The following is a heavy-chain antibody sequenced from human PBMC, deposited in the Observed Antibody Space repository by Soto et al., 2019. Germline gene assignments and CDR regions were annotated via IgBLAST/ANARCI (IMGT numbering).Heavy chain of an antibody. CDR3: ASLALYGGYHAPFDY. J-gene: IGHJ4*02. CDR1: SGSISSSNW. Sequence: QVQLQESGPGLVKPSGTLSLTCAVSSGSISSSNWWRWVRQPPGKGLEWIGEIYHSGSTNYNPSLKSRITISADKSKNQISLKLSSVTAAATAVYYCASLALYGGYHAPFDYWGQGTLVTVSS. CDR2: IYHSGST. D-gene: IGHD5-12*01. V-gene: IGHV4-4*02.